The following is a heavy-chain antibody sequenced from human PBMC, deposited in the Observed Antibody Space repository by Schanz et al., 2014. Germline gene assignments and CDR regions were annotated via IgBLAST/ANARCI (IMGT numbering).Heavy chain of an antibody. Sequence: QLQLQESGSGLVKPSQTLSLTCGVSGGSISSGGSSWNWIRLPPGKGLEWIGYIYHSGSTYYNPSLKSRVTISVDRSKNQFSLILNSVTAADTAVYYCARLVGPSFYYGMDVWGQGTTVTVSS. CDR1: GGSISSGGSS. V-gene: IGHV4-30-2*01. D-gene: IGHD2-15*01. J-gene: IGHJ6*02. CDR3: ARLVGPSFYYGMDV. CDR2: IYHSGST.